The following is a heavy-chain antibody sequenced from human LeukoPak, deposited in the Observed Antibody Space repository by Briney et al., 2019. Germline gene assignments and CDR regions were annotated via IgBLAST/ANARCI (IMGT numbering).Heavy chain of an antibody. D-gene: IGHD6-13*01. CDR2: VNHSGSV. J-gene: IGHJ4*02. CDR1: GGSFSAYY. V-gene: IGHV4-34*01. Sequence: SETLSLTCAVYGGSFSAYYWSWIRQPPGKGLEWIGEVNHSGSVHYNPSLKRRVTISLDTSKDHFSLKLSSVTAADTAVYYCARQSGSSTWSFDYWGQGTLVTVSA. CDR3: ARQSGSSTWSFDY.